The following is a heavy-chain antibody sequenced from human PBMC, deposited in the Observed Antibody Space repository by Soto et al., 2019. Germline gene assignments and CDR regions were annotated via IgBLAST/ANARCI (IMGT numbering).Heavy chain of an antibody. CDR1: GGSISSGDYY. V-gene: IGHV4-30-4*01. CDR3: ARVKASGPSTIFGVATENWFDP. Sequence: SETLSLTCTVSGGSISSGDYYWSWIRQPPGKGLEWIGYIYYSGSTYYNPSLKSRVTISVDTSKNQFSLKLSSVTAADTAVYHCARVKASGPSTIFGVATENWFDPWGQGTLVTVSS. CDR2: IYYSGST. J-gene: IGHJ5*02. D-gene: IGHD3-3*01.